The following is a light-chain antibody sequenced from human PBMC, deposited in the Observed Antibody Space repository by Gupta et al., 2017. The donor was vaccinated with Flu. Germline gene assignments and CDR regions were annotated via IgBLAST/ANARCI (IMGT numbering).Light chain of an antibody. CDR1: QRPVHRNGNTY. CDR2: RVS. J-gene: IGKJ1*01. Sequence: DVVITQSPLSLPCTLGQPASISCRSSQRPVHRNGNTYLTWFQKRPDQSPRRLIYRVSNRDSGVPDRFSGSGSGTDFTLNISRVEAEDVGIYYCMQGTHWPTFGQGTKVEIK. V-gene: IGKV2-30*02. CDR3: MQGTHWPT.